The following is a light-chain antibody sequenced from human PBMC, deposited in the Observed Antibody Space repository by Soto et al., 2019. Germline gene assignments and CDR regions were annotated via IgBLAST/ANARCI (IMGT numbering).Light chain of an antibody. CDR1: SSDGGGYNY. Sequence: QSVLTQPDSVSGSPGQSITISCTGTSSDGGGYNYVSWYQQHPGKAPQLMIYEVSNRPSGVSNRFSGSKSGNTASLTSSGLQAEDEAYYYCSAYTSSSTLVFGGGTKLTVL. CDR3: SAYTSSSTLV. CDR2: EVS. V-gene: IGLV2-14*01. J-gene: IGLJ2*01.